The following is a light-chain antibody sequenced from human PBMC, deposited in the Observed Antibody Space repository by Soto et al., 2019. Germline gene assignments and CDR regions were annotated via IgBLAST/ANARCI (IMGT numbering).Light chain of an antibody. CDR1: ESVSNY. V-gene: IGKV3-15*01. Sequence: EIVLTHSPATLSLSPWEIATLSCRASESVSNYLAWYQQKPGQAPRLLIYGASTRATGIPARFSCSGSGTEFTLTISSLQSEDFAVYYCHQYNNWPPWTFGQGTKVDI. CDR2: GAS. CDR3: HQYNNWPPWT. J-gene: IGKJ1*01.